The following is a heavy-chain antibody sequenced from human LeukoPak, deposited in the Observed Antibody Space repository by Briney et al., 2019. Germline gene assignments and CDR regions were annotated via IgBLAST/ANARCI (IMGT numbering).Heavy chain of an antibody. V-gene: IGHV3-21*01. CDR3: ARDFGGLGYFDY. J-gene: IGHJ4*02. Sequence: GGSLRLSCAASGFTFSSYSMNWVRQAPGKGLEGVSPISSSSSYIYYADSVKGRFTISRDNAKNSLYLQMNSLRAEDTAVYYCARDFGGLGYFDYWGQGTLVTVSS. D-gene: IGHD6-19*01. CDR2: ISSSSSYI. CDR1: GFTFSSYS.